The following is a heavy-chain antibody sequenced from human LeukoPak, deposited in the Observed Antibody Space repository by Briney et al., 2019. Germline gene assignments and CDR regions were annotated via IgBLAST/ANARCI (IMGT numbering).Heavy chain of an antibody. Sequence: SETLSLTCSVSGGSISSYYWSWIRQPAGKGLEWIGRIYTSGSTNYNPSLKSRVTISVDTSKNQFSLKLSSVTAAETAVYYCARHDSSGPYNAFDIWGQGTTVTVSS. V-gene: IGHV4-4*07. CDR1: GGSISSYY. CDR2: IYTSGST. CDR3: ARHDSSGPYNAFDI. D-gene: IGHD3-22*01. J-gene: IGHJ3*02.